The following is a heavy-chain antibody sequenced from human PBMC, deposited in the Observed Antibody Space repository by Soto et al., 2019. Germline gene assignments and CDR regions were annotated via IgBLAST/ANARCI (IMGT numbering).Heavy chain of an antibody. CDR1: GGSISSGDYY. CDR2: IYYSGST. D-gene: IGHD3-3*01. V-gene: IGHV4-31*03. Sequence: QVQLQESGPGLVKPSQTLSLTCTVSGGSISSGDYYWSWFRQHPGKGLEWIGYIYYSGSTCYNPSLKSRVTISVDTSKNQFSLKLSSVTAADTAVYYCARWWSGSRQGFDPWGQGTLVTVSS. CDR3: ARWWSGSRQGFDP. J-gene: IGHJ5*02.